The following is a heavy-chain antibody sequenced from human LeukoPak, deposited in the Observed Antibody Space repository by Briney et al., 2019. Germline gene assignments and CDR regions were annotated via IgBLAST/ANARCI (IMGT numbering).Heavy chain of an antibody. CDR1: GFTVSSNY. D-gene: IGHD5-18*01. J-gene: IGHJ4*02. V-gene: IGHV3-53*01. CDR2: IYSGGST. Sequence: GGSLRLSCAASGFTVSSNYMSWVRQAPGKGLEWVSVIYSGGSTYYADSVKGRFTISRDNSKNTLYLQMSSLRAEDTAVYYCARARYSYADYWGQGTLVTVSS. CDR3: ARARYSYADY.